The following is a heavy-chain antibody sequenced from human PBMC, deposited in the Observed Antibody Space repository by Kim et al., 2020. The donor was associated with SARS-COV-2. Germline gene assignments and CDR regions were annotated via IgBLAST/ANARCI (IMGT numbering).Heavy chain of an antibody. CDR1: GGSISSYY. D-gene: IGHD6-25*01. V-gene: IGHV4-59*01. CDR2: IYYTGST. J-gene: IGHJ4*02. Sequence: SETLSLTCTVSGGSISSYYWSWIRQPPGKGLEWIGYIYYTGSTKYNPSLKSRVTISVDTSKNQFSLKLSSVTAADTAVYYCARTGAAGCYYDYWGLETL. CDR3: ARTGAAGCYYDY.